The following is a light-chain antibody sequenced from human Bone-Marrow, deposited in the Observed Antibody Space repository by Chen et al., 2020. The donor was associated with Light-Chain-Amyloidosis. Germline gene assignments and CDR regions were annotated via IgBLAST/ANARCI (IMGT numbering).Light chain of an antibody. J-gene: IGKJ4*01. CDR2: ETS. CDR1: QSVLSSSVNKNN. V-gene: IGKV4-1*01. Sequence: DIVMTQSPDPPAVSPGERATNNCKSSQSVLSSSVNKNNLAWFQQKPGQPPNWLIYETSTRESGVPDRFSGSGSGTDFTLTISGLQAEDVAIYYCQQYYGAPLTFGGGTKVEIK. CDR3: QQYYGAPLT.